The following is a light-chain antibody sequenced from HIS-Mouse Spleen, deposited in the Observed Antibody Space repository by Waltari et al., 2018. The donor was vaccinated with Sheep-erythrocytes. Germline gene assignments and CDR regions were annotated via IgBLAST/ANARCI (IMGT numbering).Light chain of an antibody. CDR1: RRDVGSYNL. CDR3: CSYAGSSTWV. CDR2: EGS. J-gene: IGLJ3*02. Sequence: QSALTQPASVSGSPGQSITIPCTGTRRDVGSYNLVSWYQQHPGQAPKLMIYEGSKRPSGVSNRFSGSKSGNTASLTISGLQAEDEADYYCCSYAGSSTWVFGGGTKLTVL. V-gene: IGLV2-23*01.